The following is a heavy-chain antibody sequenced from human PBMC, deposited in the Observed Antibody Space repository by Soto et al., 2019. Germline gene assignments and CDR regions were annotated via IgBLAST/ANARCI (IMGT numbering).Heavy chain of an antibody. J-gene: IGHJ4*02. CDR1: GFTFSDHY. CDR3: CRARGYSNGCGFDY. D-gene: IGHD5-12*01. CDR2: GRNKGNSYTT. V-gene: IGHV3-72*01. Sequence: EVQLVESGGGLVQPGGSLRLSCAASGFTFSDHYMDWVRQAPGKGLEWVGRGRNKGNSYTTEYAASVKGRFTISRDYSKNSLYLQMNSPKPEDTAPYYYCRARGYSNGCGFDYWGQGTLVTVSS.